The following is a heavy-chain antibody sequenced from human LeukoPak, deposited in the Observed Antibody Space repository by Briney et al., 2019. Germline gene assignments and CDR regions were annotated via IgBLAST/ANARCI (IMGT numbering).Heavy chain of an antibody. V-gene: IGHV1-46*01. Sequence: ASVKVSCKASGYTFTSYYMHWVRQAPGQGLEWMGIINPSGGSTSYAQKFQGRVTMTRDMSTSTVYRELSSLRSEDTAVYYCARDLGIAVAGIQNWFDPWGQGTLVTVSS. D-gene: IGHD6-19*01. CDR2: INPSGGST. J-gene: IGHJ5*02. CDR3: ARDLGIAVAGIQNWFDP. CDR1: GYTFTSYY.